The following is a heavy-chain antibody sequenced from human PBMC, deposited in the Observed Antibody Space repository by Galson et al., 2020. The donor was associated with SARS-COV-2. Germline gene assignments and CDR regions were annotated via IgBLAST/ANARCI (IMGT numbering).Heavy chain of an antibody. Sequence: ASVKVSCMASGYTFASYDIHWVRQATGQGLEWMGWMNPKSGNTGYAQRFQVRVTITMDTSISTTYLELSSLRSEDTAVYYCARASKHYQLLTCYLNYYSYYMDVWGQGTTVTISS. CDR2: MNPKSGNT. CDR1: GYTFASYD. J-gene: IGHJ6*03. D-gene: IGHD3-9*01. CDR3: ARASKHYQLLTCYLNYYSYYMDV. V-gene: IGHV1-8*03.